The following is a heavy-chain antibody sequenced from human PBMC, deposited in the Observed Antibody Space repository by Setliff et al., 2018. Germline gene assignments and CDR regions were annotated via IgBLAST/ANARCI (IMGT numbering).Heavy chain of an antibody. CDR1: GGSFSGFY. J-gene: IGHJ5*02. Sequence: SETLSLTCAVYGGSFSGFYWPWIRQSPGKGLEWIGEINHSGGIDYNPSLKSRVTISVDTSKNQLSLKLMSVTAADTAVYYCATMRNYYETGNYYSSRWFDPWGQGTLVTVSS. D-gene: IGHD3-22*01. CDR3: ATMRNYYETGNYYSSRWFDP. V-gene: IGHV4-34*01. CDR2: INHSGGI.